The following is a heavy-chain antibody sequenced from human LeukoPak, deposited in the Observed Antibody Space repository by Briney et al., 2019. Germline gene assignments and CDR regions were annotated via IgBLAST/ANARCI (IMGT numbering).Heavy chain of an antibody. J-gene: IGHJ4*02. CDR1: GFSFKNYA. Sequence: GGSLRLSCAASGFSFKNYAMSWVRQAPGKGLEWVSSISSSLSSTYYADAVKGRFTISRDNSKNSLYLQMNSLRAEDTAVYYCARDETLDYWGQGTLITVSA. V-gene: IGHV3-21*01. CDR2: ISSSLSST. CDR3: ARDETLDY.